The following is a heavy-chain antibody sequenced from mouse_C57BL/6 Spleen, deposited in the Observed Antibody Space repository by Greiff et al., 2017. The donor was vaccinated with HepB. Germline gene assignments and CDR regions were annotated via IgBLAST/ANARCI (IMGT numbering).Heavy chain of an antibody. CDR3: ARSGTTVVEDWYFDV. V-gene: IGHV1-80*01. D-gene: IGHD1-1*01. CDR2: IYPGDGDT. J-gene: IGHJ1*03. CDR1: GYAFSSYW. Sequence: VQLQQSGAELVKPGASVKISCKASGYAFSSYWMNWVKQRPGKGLEWIGQIYPGDGDTNYNGKFKGKATLTADKSSSTAYMQLSSLTSEDSAVYFCARSGTTVVEDWYFDVWGTGTTVTVSS.